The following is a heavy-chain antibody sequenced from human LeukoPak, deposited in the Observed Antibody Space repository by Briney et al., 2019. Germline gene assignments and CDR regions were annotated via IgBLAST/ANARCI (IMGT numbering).Heavy chain of an antibody. D-gene: IGHD1-26*01. CDR3: ARHRGGAIGLEFYYYMDV. CDR1: GYRFTSYW. J-gene: IGHJ6*03. Sequence: GESLKLSCKGSGYRFTSYWIGWVRQVPGKGLEWMGFIDSDDSQTKYSPSFQGQVTISADKSINTIYVQWNSLKASDTAIYFCARHRGGAIGLEFYYYMDVWGKGTTVIVS. CDR2: IDSDDSQT. V-gene: IGHV5-51*01.